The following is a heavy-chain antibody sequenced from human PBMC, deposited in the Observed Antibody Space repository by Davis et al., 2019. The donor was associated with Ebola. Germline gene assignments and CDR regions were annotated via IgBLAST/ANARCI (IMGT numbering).Heavy chain of an antibody. Sequence: GESLKISCAASASGFNFDDYTMHWVRQAPGKGLEWVSAITSSGGGTYYADSVKGRFTVSRDNSENMLYLQMSTLRAEDTAVYYCARHVNGDFWYFDLWGRGTRVTVSS. CDR1: GFNFDDYT. CDR2: ITSSGGGT. V-gene: IGHV3-23*01. CDR3: ARHVNGDFWYFDL. D-gene: IGHD4-17*01. J-gene: IGHJ2*01.